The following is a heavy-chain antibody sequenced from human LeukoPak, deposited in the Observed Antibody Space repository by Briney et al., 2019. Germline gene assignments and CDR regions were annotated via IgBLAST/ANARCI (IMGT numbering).Heavy chain of an antibody. J-gene: IGHJ4*02. CDR1: GFTFSSYA. Sequence: GGSLRLSCAASGFTFSSYAMNWVRQAPGKGLKWVSGISESGAITHYADSVKGRFTISRDNSKNTLYLQMNSLRAEDTAVYYCAKEGYCSGGSCYSPYYFDYWGQGTLVTVSS. CDR3: AKEGYCSGGSCYSPYYFDY. V-gene: IGHV3-23*01. D-gene: IGHD2-15*01. CDR2: ISESGAIT.